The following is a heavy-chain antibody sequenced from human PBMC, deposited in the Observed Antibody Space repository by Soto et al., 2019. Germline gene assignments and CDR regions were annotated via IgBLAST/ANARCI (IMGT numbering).Heavy chain of an antibody. CDR1: GGSLSGYY. CDR3: ARGLAVAGIGRSYAMDA. D-gene: IGHD6-19*01. J-gene: IGHJ6*04. V-gene: IGHV4-34*01. Sequence: SETRSLTWAGYGGSLSGYYWSGIRQPPGKGLEWIGEINHSGSTNYNPSLKSRVTISVDTSKNQFSLKLSSVTAADTAVYYCARGLAVAGIGRSYAMDAWGXTPTLNVSS. CDR2: INHSGST.